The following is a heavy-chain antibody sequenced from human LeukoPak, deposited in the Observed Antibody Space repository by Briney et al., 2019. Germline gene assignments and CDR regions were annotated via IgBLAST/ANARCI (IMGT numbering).Heavy chain of an antibody. CDR2: ISGSGGST. J-gene: IGHJ4*02. Sequence: GGSLRLSCAASGFTFSSYAMSWVRQAPGKGLEWVSAISGSGGSTYYADSVKGRFTISRDNSKNTLYLQMNSLRAEDTAVYYCAKLEEVVVITTPFDYWGQGTLVTVSS. D-gene: IGHD3-22*01. V-gene: IGHV3-23*01. CDR3: AKLEEVVVITTPFDY. CDR1: GFTFSSYA.